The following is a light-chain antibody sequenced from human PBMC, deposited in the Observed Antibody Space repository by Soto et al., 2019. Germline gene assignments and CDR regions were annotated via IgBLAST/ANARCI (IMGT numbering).Light chain of an antibody. CDR1: QDIRKY. Sequence: DIQMTQSPSSLSASVGDRVTITCQASQDIRKYLSWYQQEPGKAPKLLIYGASNLEPGVPSRFRGGDSGKDFFFTISSLRPEDIATYYCQQYANVPYTFGRGTKLEIK. V-gene: IGKV1-33*01. CDR3: QQYANVPYT. CDR2: GAS. J-gene: IGKJ2*01.